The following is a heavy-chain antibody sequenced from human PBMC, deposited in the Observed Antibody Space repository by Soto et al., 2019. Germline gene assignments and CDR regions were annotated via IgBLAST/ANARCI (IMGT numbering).Heavy chain of an antibody. V-gene: IGHV2-5*02. J-gene: IGHJ4*02. Sequence: SGPTQVAPKNPLALTGPFSGFSLSTSGVGVGWVRQPPGKALEWLALIYWDDDKRYSPSLKSRLTITKDTSKNQVVLTMTNMDPVDTATYYCAHRPGPVWFGELFLDWGQGTLVTVSS. CDR2: IYWDDDK. D-gene: IGHD3-10*01. CDR1: GFSLSTSGVG. CDR3: AHRPGPVWFGELFLD.